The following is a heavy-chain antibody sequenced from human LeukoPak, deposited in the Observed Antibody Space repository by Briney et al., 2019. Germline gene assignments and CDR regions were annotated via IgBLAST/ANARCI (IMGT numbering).Heavy chain of an antibody. CDR3: ARDYRDDYGPWGYYYYGMDV. D-gene: IGHD4-17*01. V-gene: IGHV4-59*12. J-gene: IGHJ6*02. CDR2: IYYSGNT. CDR1: GDSISSYY. Sequence: KPSETLSLNCTVSGDSISSYYWSWIRQPPGKGLEWIGYIYYSGNTNYNPSLKSRVTISLDTSKNQFSLKLSSVTAADTAVYYCARDYRDDYGPWGYYYYGMDVWGQGTTVTVSS.